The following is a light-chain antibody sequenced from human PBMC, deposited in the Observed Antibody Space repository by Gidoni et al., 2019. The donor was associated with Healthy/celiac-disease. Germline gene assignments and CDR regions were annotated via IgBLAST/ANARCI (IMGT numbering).Light chain of an antibody. CDR1: QSLLHSNGYNY. Sequence: EIVMTQSPLSLPVTPGEPASISCRSSQSLLHSNGYNYLDWYLQKPGQSPQLLIYLGSNRASGVPDRFSGSGSGTDFTLKISRVDAEDVGVYYCMQALQTPWTFXHXTKVEIK. J-gene: IGKJ1*01. V-gene: IGKV2-28*01. CDR2: LGS. CDR3: MQALQTPWT.